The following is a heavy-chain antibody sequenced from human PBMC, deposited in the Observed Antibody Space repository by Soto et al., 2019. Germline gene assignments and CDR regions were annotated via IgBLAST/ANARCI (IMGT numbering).Heavy chain of an antibody. J-gene: IGHJ5*02. Sequence: GGSLRLSCAASGFTFSDYYMSWIRQAPGKGLEWVSYISSSGSTIYYADSVKGRITISRDNAKNSLYLQMNSLRAEDTAVYYCARDPMVRGVIISGWFDPWGQGTLVTVSS. CDR3: ARDPMVRGVIISGWFDP. D-gene: IGHD3-10*01. V-gene: IGHV3-11*01. CDR2: ISSSGSTI. CDR1: GFTFSDYY.